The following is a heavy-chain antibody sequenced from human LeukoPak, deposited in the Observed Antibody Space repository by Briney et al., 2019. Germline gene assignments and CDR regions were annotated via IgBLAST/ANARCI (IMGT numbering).Heavy chain of an antibody. Sequence: GGSLRLSCAASGFTFSSYGMHWVRQAPGKGLEWVAFIRYDGSNKYYADSVKGRFTIPRDNSKNTLYLQMNSLRAEDTAVYYCAKDRPTSGYSSSWYFGPNWFGPWGQGTLVTVSS. D-gene: IGHD6-13*01. J-gene: IGHJ5*02. V-gene: IGHV3-30*02. CDR3: AKDRPTSGYSSSWYFGPNWFGP. CDR2: IRYDGSNK. CDR1: GFTFSSYG.